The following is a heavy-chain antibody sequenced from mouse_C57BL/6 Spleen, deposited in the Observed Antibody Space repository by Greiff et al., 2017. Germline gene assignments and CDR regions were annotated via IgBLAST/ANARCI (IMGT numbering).Heavy chain of an antibody. CDR3: ARWGLTTVVATGDSFDN. Sequence: QVQLKQPGTELVKPGASVKLSCKASGYTFTSYWMHWVKQRPGQGLEWIGNINPSNGGTNYNEKFKSKATLTVDKSSSTAYMQLSSLTSEDSAVYYCARWGLTTVVATGDSFDNGGKETTLTVSS. V-gene: IGHV1-53*01. D-gene: IGHD1-1*01. CDR1: GYTFTSYW. J-gene: IGHJ2*01. CDR2: INPSNGGT.